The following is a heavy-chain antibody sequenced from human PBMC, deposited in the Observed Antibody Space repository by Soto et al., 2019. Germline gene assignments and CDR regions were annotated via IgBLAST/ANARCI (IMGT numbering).Heavy chain of an antibody. J-gene: IGHJ3*01. CDR2: IYWDDDK. CDR1: GFSLSTSGVG. CDR3: VRSSYDDSLHSGTDTFDF. V-gene: IGHV2-5*02. D-gene: IGHD3-22*01. Sequence: QITLKESGPALVKPTQTLTLTCTFSGFSLSTSGVGVGWVRQPPGKALEWLAYIYWDDDKPYSPSLKNRLTITQDPSNDQVVMTLTNVDPADTATYSYVRSSYDDSLHSGTDTFDFWREGTMVTVSS.